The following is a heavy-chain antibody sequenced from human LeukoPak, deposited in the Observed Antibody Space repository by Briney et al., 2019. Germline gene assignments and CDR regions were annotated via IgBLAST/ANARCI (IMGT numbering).Heavy chain of an antibody. J-gene: IGHJ3*02. D-gene: IGHD6-19*01. Sequence: GGSLRLSCAASGFTFSSYAMSWVRQAPGKGLEWVSAISGSGGSTYYADSVKGRFTISRDNSKNTLYLQMNSLRAEDTAVYYCAKDKGWSSGWYDAFDIWGQGTMVTVSS. V-gene: IGHV3-23*01. CDR3: AKDKGWSSGWYDAFDI. CDR1: GFTFSSYA. CDR2: ISGSGGST.